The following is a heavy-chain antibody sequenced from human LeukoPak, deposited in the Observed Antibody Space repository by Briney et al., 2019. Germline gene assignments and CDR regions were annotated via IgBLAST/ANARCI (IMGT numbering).Heavy chain of an antibody. Sequence: ASVKVSCKASGYTFTSYGISWVRQAPGQGLEWMGWISAYNGNTNYAQKLQGRVTMTRDTSISTAYMELSRLRSDDTAVYYCARLTRLGYGDYVEYFQHWGQGTLVTVSS. J-gene: IGHJ1*01. CDR3: ARLTRLGYGDYVEYFQH. D-gene: IGHD4-17*01. V-gene: IGHV1-18*01. CDR2: ISAYNGNT. CDR1: GYTFTSYG.